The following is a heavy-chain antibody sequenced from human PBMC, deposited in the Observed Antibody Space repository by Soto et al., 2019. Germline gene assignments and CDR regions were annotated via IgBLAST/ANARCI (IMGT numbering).Heavy chain of an antibody. CDR2: IRGFSPYT. CDR3: ARDRGYDAHDYYYNAMDV. CDR1: GFTFRTYT. V-gene: IGHV3-21*01. Sequence: GRSLRLSCISSGFTFRTYTMNWARQAPGKGLEWVSVIRGFSPYTFYAESVKGRFTISRDNAQNSLYLQMNSLRAEDTAVYYCARDRGYDAHDYYYNAMDVWGQGTTVTVSS. D-gene: IGHD3-10*01. J-gene: IGHJ6*02.